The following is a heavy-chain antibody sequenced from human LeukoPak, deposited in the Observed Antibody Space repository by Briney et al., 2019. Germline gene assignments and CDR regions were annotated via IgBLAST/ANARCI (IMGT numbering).Heavy chain of an antibody. CDR1: GGSISSYY. Sequence: SETLSLTCTVSGGSISSYYWSWIRQPPGKGLEWIGYIYYSGSTYYSPSLKSRVIISVDTSKNQFSLKLSSVTAADTAVYYCARKYCSGGSCFDYWGQGTLVTVSS. CDR3: ARKYCSGGSCFDY. CDR2: IYYSGST. J-gene: IGHJ4*02. V-gene: IGHV4-59*04. D-gene: IGHD2-15*01.